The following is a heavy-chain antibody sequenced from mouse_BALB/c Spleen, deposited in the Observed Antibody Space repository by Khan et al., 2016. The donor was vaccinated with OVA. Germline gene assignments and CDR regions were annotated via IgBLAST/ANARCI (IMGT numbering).Heavy chain of an antibody. J-gene: IGHJ4*01. CDR3: ARKNYYGYAMDY. CDR1: GYSITSDYA. V-gene: IGHV3-2*02. Sequence: EVHLQEPEPGLVKPSQSLSLTCTVTGYSITSDYAWDWIRQFPGNKLDWMGYISYGGSTSYNPSLKSRISITRDTSKNQFFLQLNSVTTEDTATYYCARKNYYGYAMDYWGQGTSVTVSS. CDR2: ISYGGST. D-gene: IGHD1-1*01.